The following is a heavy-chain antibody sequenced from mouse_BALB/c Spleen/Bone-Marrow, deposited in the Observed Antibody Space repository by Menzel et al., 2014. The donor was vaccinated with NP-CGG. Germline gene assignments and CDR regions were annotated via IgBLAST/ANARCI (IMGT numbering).Heavy chain of an antibody. Sequence: EVKLVESGGGLVKSGGSLKLSCAASGFAFSSYAMSWVRQTPEKRLEWVASIYSGGSIYYPDSVKGRFTISRDNARNILYLQMSSLRSEDTAMYYCADGDSFAYWGQGTLVTVSA. D-gene: IGHD2-13*01. J-gene: IGHJ3*01. CDR2: IYSGGSI. V-gene: IGHV5-6-5*01. CDR3: ADGDSFAY. CDR1: GFAFSSYA.